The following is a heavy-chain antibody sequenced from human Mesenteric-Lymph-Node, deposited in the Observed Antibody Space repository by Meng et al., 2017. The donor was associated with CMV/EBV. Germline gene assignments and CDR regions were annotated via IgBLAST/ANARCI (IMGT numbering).Heavy chain of an antibody. CDR3: ARDFRYGYCSSTSCYEIDY. Sequence: GGSLRLSCAASGFTVGTNYMNWVRQAPGKGLEWVSYISSSSSTIYYADSVKGRFTISRDNAKNSLYLQMNSLRAEDTAVYYCARDFRYGYCSSTSCYEIDYWGQGTLVTVSS. V-gene: IGHV3-48*04. D-gene: IGHD2-2*01. CDR1: GFTVGTNY. J-gene: IGHJ4*02. CDR2: ISSSSSTI.